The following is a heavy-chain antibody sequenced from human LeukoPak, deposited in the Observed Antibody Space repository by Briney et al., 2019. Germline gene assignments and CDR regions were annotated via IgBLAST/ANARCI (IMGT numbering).Heavy chain of an antibody. CDR1: GGSVNSGDFY. CDR3: ARTEWLRVGPFDY. J-gene: IGHJ4*02. CDR2: IYYSGSI. D-gene: IGHD5-12*01. V-gene: IGHV4-30-4*01. Sequence: SETLSLTCTVSGGSVNSGDFYWSWIRQPPGKGLELIGYIYYSGSIYYNPSLKSRVSMSVDTSENQFSLKLSSVTASDTAVYFCARTEWLRVGPFDYWGQGTLVAVSS.